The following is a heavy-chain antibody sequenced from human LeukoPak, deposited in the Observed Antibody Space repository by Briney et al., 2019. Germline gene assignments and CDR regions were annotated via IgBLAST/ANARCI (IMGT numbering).Heavy chain of an antibody. D-gene: IGHD6-19*01. CDR2: IYYSGST. V-gene: IGHV4-39*01. CDR1: GGSISSSSYY. CDR3: ARLTVPGIALAPPGY. J-gene: IGHJ4*02. Sequence: SETLSLTCTVSGGSISSSSYYWGGIRQRPGKGLEWIGSIYYSGSTYYNPSLKSRVTISVDTSKNQFSLKLSSVTAADTAVYYCARLTVPGIALAPPGYWGQGTLVTVSS.